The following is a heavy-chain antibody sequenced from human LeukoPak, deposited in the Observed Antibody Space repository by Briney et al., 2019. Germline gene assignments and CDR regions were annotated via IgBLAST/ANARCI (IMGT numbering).Heavy chain of an antibody. CDR3: ARVSPQRITIFGVVSLPFDY. V-gene: IGHV1-2*02. Sequence: GASVKVSCKASGYTFTGYYMHWVRQAPGQGLEWMGWINPNSGGTNYAQKFQGRVTVTRDTSISTAYMELSRLRSDDTAVYYCARVSPQRITIFGVVSLPFDYSGQGTLVTVSS. CDR2: INPNSGGT. CDR1: GYTFTGYY. D-gene: IGHD3-3*01. J-gene: IGHJ4*02.